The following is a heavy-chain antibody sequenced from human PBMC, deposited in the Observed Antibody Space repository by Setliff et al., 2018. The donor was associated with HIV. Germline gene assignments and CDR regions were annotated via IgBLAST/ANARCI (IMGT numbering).Heavy chain of an antibody. CDR3: ASLDGSESPYIYYYYMDV. V-gene: IGHV4-39*01. J-gene: IGHJ6*03. Sequence: SETLSLTCTVPGGSISTSRYYWGWIRQPPGKGLEWIGSINYRGNTYYNPSLKSRAAISVDTSKNQISLKLSSVTAAGTAVYYCASLDGSESPYIYYYYMDVWGEGTAVTSP. CDR1: GGSISTSRYY. D-gene: IGHD3-10*01. CDR2: INYRGNT.